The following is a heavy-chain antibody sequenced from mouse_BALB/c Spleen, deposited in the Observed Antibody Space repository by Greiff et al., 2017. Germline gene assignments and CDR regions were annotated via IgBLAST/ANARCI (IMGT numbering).Heavy chain of an antibody. D-gene: IGHD1-2*01. J-gene: IGHJ2*01. CDR1: GFTFSSYA. CDR3: ARGVSITTATGDFDY. CDR2: ISSGGST. V-gene: IGHV5-6-5*01. Sequence: EVHLVESGGGLVKPGGSLKLSCAASGFTFSSYAMSWVRQTPEKRLEWVASISSGGSTYYPDSVKGRFTISRDNARNILYLQMSSLRSEDTAMYYCARGVSITTATGDFDYWGQGTTLTVSS.